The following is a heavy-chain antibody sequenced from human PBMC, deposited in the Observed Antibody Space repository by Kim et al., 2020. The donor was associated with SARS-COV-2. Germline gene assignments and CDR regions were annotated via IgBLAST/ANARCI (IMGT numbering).Heavy chain of an antibody. Sequence: SETLSLTCSVSGGSTGTTSYYWGWIRQPPGEGLEWIGSALSSGNTYYNPSLKSRVTISVDTSKNQFSLELSSVTAADTAVYYCARLPRVGNGWSTYFQYWGQGTLVSVSS. CDR1: GGSTGTTSYY. V-gene: IGHV4-39*01. J-gene: IGHJ4*02. CDR3: ARLPRVGNGWSTYFQY. D-gene: IGHD6-19*01. CDR2: ALSSGNT.